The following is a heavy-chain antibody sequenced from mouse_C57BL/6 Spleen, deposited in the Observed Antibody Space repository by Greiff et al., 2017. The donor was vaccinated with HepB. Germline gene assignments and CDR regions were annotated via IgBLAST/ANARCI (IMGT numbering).Heavy chain of an antibody. J-gene: IGHJ1*03. V-gene: IGHV6-3*01. CDR1: GFTFSNYW. D-gene: IGHD2-4*01. CDR3: TDDYDDAWYFDV. CDR2: IRLKSDNYAT. Sequence: EVKVEESGGGLVQPGGSMKLSCVASGFTFSNYWMNWVRQSPEKGLEWVAQIRLKSDNYATHYAESVKGRFTISRDDSKSSVYLQMNNLRAEDTGIYYCTDDYDDAWYFDVWGTGTTVTVSS.